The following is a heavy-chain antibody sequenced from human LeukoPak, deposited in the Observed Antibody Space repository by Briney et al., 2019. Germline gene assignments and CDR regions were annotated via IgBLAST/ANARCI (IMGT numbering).Heavy chain of an antibody. CDR1: GGSFSGYY. D-gene: IGHD3-22*01. J-gene: IGHJ3*02. V-gene: IGHV4-34*01. CDR3: ARGPYSYDSSGAFGI. CDR2: INHSGST. Sequence: PSETLSLTCAVYGGSFSGYYWSWIRQPPGKGPEWIGEINHSGSTNYNPSLKSRVTISVDTSKNQFSLKLSSVTAADTAVYFCARGPYSYDSSGAFGIWGQGTMVTVSS.